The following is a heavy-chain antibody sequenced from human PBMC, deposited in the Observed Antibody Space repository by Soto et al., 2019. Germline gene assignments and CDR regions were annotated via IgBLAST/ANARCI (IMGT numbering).Heavy chain of an antibody. CDR1: GGSVTNSSDY. CDR3: VSQPTTVPTQAYFDY. D-gene: IGHD4-17*01. Sequence: SETRSLTCTVSGGSVTNSSDYWGWIRQSPGKGLEWIGGGYYRGRSYSKASVKSRVTISVDTAKNRFSLSLNSVTASDTAVYFFVSQPTTVPTQAYFDYWGPGALVTVSS. CDR2: GYYRGRS. J-gene: IGHJ4*02. V-gene: IGHV4-39*01.